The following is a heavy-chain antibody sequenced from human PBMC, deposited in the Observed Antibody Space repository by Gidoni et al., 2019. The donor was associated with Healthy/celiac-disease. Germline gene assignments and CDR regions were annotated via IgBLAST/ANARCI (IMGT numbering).Heavy chain of an antibody. V-gene: IGHV4-59*01. CDR3: ARGRDSSGK. CDR2: IDYSGST. D-gene: IGHD3-22*01. J-gene: IGHJ4*02. Sequence: QVQLQESGPGLVKPSETLSLTCTVSGGSISSYYWSWIRQPPGQGLEWIGYIDYSGSTNYNPSLKSRVTISVDTSKNRFSLKLSSVTAADTAVYYCARGRDSSGKWGQGTLVTVSS. CDR1: GGSISSYY.